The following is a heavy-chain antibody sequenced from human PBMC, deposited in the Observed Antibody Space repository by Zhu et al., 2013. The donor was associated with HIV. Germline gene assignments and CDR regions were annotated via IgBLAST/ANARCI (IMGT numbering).Heavy chain of an antibody. CDR1: GGTFSSYA. CDR2: IIPIFGTA. J-gene: IGHJ6*01. CDR3: ARGRLDSGYDFVVLPPVPTIRNYYY. D-gene: IGHD5-12*01. Sequence: QVQLVQSGAEVKKPGSSVKVSCKASGGTFSSYAISWVRQAPGQGLEWMGGIIPIFGTANYAQKFQGRVTITADESTSTAYMELSSLRSEDTAVYYCARGRLDSGYDFVVLPPVPTIRNYYY. V-gene: IGHV1-69*01.